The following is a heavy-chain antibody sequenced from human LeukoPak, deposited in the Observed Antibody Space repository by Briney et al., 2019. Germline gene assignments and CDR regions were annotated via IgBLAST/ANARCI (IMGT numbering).Heavy chain of an antibody. V-gene: IGHV4-39*07. J-gene: IGHJ4*02. Sequence: SETLSLTCTVSGGSISSSSYYWGWIRQPPGKGLEWIGSIYYSGSTYYNLSLKSRVTISVDTSKIQFSLKLRSVTAADAGVYFCARGDSSSSGLVLDYWGQGTLVTVS. CDR2: IYYSGST. D-gene: IGHD6-6*01. CDR3: ARGDSSSSGLVLDY. CDR1: GGSISSSSYY.